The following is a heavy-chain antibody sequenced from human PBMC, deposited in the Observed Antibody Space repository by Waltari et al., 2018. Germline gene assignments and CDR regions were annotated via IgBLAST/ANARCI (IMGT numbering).Heavy chain of an antibody. CDR2: IIPIFGTA. CDR3: ARGGSSSWYEYYFDY. V-gene: IGHV1-69*12. J-gene: IGHJ4*02. Sequence: QVQLVQSGAEVKKPGSSVKVSCKASGGTFSRYAIRWVRQAPGQGLEWMGGIIPIFGTANYAQKFQGRVTITADESTSTAYMELSSLRSEDTAVYYCARGGSSSWYEYYFDYWGQGTLVTVSS. CDR1: GGTFSRYA. D-gene: IGHD6-13*01.